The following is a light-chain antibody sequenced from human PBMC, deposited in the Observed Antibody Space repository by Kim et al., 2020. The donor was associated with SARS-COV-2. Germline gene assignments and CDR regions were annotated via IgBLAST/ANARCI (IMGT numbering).Light chain of an antibody. Sequence: QSVLTQPTSVSGAPGQRVTISCTGTGANIGSGFHVHWYQQLPGAVPKLLIYHNDNRPSGVPDRFSASTSGSSASLAITGLQAEDEADYYCLSYDGGLRAWVFGGGTQLTVL. CDR2: HND. J-gene: IGLJ3*02. CDR1: GANIGSGFH. CDR3: LSYDGGLRAWV. V-gene: IGLV1-40*01.